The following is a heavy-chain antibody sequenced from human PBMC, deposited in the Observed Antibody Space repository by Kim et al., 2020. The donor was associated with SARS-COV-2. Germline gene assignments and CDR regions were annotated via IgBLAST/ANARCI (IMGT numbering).Heavy chain of an antibody. CDR2: IYPGDSDT. V-gene: IGHV5-51*01. J-gene: IGHJ6*02. D-gene: IGHD6-19*01. CDR3: ARCSDRGIAVAGDYYGMDV. CDR1: GYSFTSYW. Sequence: GESLQISCKGSGYSFTSYWIGWVRQMPGKGLEWMGIIYPGDSDTRYSPSFQGQVTISADKSISTAYLQWSSLKASDTAMYYCARCSDRGIAVAGDYYGMDVWGQGTTVTVSS.